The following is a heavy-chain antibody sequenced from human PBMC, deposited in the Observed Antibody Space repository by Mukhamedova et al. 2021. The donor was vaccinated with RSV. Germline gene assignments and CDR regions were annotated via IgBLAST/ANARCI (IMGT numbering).Heavy chain of an antibody. V-gene: IGHV3-7*01. CDR3: ARPGSYCSGGGSCFPFGY. CDR2: INQDGSAT. CDR1: SYW. D-gene: IGHD2-15*01. J-gene: IGHJ4*01. Sequence: SYWMTWVRQAPGKGLEWLANINQDGSATYYVDSVRGRFTISRDNAKNSLYLQMNNPRAEDSAVYYCARPGSYCSGGGSCFPFGYWG.